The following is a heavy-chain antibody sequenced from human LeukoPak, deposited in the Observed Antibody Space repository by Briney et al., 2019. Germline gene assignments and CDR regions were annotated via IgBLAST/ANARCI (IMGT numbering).Heavy chain of an antibody. Sequence: GGSLRLSCAASGFTFSTYNMNWFRQAPGKGLEYVSSISSDSSYIYYADSLKGRFTISRDNAKNSLYLQMNSLRAEDTAVYYCAKSLRPLVPMSWFDPWGQGTLVTVSS. CDR3: AKSLRPLVPMSWFDP. J-gene: IGHJ5*02. V-gene: IGHV3-21*04. CDR2: ISSDSSYI. CDR1: GFTFSTYN. D-gene: IGHD3-10*02.